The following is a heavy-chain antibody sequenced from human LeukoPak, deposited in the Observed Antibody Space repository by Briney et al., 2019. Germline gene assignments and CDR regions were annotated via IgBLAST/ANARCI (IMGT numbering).Heavy chain of an antibody. Sequence: SETLSLTCTVSGGSISSYYWSWIRQPAGKGLEWIGRIYTSGSTNYNPSLKSRVTMSVDTSKNQFSLKLSSVTAADTAVYYCARAVGSGSFQTYYYYMDVWGKGTTVTVSS. J-gene: IGHJ6*03. CDR2: IYTSGST. V-gene: IGHV4-4*07. CDR1: GGSISSYY. D-gene: IGHD3-10*01. CDR3: ARAVGSGSFQTYYYYMDV.